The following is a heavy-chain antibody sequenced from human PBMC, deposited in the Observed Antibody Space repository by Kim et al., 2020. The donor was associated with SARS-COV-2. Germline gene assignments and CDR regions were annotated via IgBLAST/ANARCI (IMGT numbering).Heavy chain of an antibody. Sequence: VKGRFTSARDNAKNSLYLQMNSLRAEDTAVYYCARDRYCSGCSCYDAFDIWGQGTMVTVSS. D-gene: IGHD2-15*01. CDR3: ARDRYCSGCSCYDAFDI. J-gene: IGHJ3*02. V-gene: IGHV3-21*01.